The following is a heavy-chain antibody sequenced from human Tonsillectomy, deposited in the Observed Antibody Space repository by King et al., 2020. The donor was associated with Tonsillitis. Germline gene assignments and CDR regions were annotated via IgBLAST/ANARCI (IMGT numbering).Heavy chain of an antibody. D-gene: IGHD3-9*01. CDR3: VKSGVVGGYYDISNLFDP. CDR2: ISSNGGST. V-gene: IGHV3-64D*06. CDR1: GFTFSSYA. Sequence: VQLVESGGGLVQPGGSLRLSCSASGFTFSSYAMHWVRQAPGKGLEYVSAISSNGGSTYYADSVKGRFTISRDNSKNTLYLQMSSLRAEDTAVYYCVKSGVVGGYYDISNLFDPWGPGTLVTVSS. J-gene: IGHJ5*02.